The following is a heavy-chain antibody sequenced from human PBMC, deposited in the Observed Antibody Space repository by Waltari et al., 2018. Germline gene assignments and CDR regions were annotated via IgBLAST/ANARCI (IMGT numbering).Heavy chain of an antibody. Sequence: QVQLVESGGGVVKPGRSLGLSCAAFVFTFNNYAMHWVRQAPGKGLEWVAVVSYDVSNKYYADSVEGRFTISRDNSRNMMYLQMNSLRDEDTALYYCARGLDGGYAGGDYWGQGTLVTVSS. CDR2: VSYDVSNK. V-gene: IGHV3-30-3*01. CDR1: VFTFNNYA. D-gene: IGHD5-12*01. CDR3: ARGLDGGYAGGDY. J-gene: IGHJ4*02.